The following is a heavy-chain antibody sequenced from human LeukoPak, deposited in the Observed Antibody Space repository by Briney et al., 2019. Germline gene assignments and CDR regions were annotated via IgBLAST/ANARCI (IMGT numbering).Heavy chain of an antibody. CDR2: IRYDGSNK. CDR3: ARGGTIHDAFDI. V-gene: IGHV3-30*02. D-gene: IGHD1-7*01. Sequence: GGSLRLSCAASGFTFSSYGMHWVRQAPGTGLEWVAFIRYDGSNKYYADSVKGRFTISRDNSKNTLYLQMNSLRAEDTAVYYCARGGTIHDAFDIWGQGPMVTVSS. J-gene: IGHJ3*02. CDR1: GFTFSSYG.